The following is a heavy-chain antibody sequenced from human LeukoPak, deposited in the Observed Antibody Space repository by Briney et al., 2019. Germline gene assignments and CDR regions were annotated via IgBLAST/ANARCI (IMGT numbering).Heavy chain of an antibody. Sequence: SCKASGGTFSSYAIGWVRQAPGKGLEWAAVISYDGSNKFYADSVKGRFTISRDNSKNTLFLQMNSLRAEDTAVYYCARDRSQRAYSYGPDGEWGQGTLVTVSS. V-gene: IGHV3-30*01. CDR2: ISYDGSNK. D-gene: IGHD5-18*01. J-gene: IGHJ4*02. CDR3: ARDRSQRAYSYGPDGE. CDR1: GGTFSSYA.